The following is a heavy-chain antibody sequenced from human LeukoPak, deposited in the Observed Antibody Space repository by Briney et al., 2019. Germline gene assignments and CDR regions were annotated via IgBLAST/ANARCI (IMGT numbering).Heavy chain of an antibody. CDR1: GGTFSSYA. Sequence: SVKVSCKASGGTFSSYAISWVRQAPGQGLEWMGRIIPILGIANYAQKFQGRVTITADKSTSTAYMELSSLRSEDTAVYYCARVPYDSSGYYLDYWGQGTLVTVYS. D-gene: IGHD3-22*01. CDR2: IIPILGIA. J-gene: IGHJ4*02. CDR3: ARVPYDSSGYYLDY. V-gene: IGHV1-69*04.